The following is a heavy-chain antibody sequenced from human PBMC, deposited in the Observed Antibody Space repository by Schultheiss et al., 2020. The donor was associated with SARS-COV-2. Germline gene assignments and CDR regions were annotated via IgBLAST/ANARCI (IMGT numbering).Heavy chain of an antibody. V-gene: IGHV3-23*01. CDR2: ISGSGGST. D-gene: IGHD3-22*01. CDR1: GFTFSSYA. J-gene: IGHJ6*02. CDR3: AKGDSSGSNYYGMDV. Sequence: GESLKISCAASGFTFSSYAMSWVRQAPGKGLEWVSAISGSGGSTYYADSVKGRFTISRDNSKNTLYLQMNSLRAEDTAVYYCAKGDSSGSNYYGMDVWGQGTTVTVSS.